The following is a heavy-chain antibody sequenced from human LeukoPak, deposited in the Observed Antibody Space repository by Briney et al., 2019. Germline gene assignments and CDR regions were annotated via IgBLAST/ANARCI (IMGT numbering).Heavy chain of an antibody. D-gene: IGHD5-12*01. J-gene: IGHJ6*02. Sequence: SVKVSCKASGGTFSSYAISWVRQAPGQGLEWMGGIIPIFGTANYAQKFQGRATITADESTSTAYMELSSLRSEDTAVYYCASGVQDIVTTVNYHYGMDVWGQGTTVTVSS. CDR2: IIPIFGTA. CDR3: ASGVQDIVTTVNYHYGMDV. CDR1: GGTFSSYA. V-gene: IGHV1-69*13.